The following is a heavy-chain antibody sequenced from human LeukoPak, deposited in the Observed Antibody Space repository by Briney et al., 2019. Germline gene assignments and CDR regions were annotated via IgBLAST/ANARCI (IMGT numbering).Heavy chain of an antibody. CDR2: ISWNSGTI. CDR1: GFTFDDYA. J-gene: IGHJ4*02. CDR3: AKDLFSSGYYSTVDY. Sequence: PGGSLRLSCAASGFTFDDYAMHWVRHAPGKGLEWVSGISWNSGTINYADSVKGRFTISRDNAKNSLYLQMNSLRPEDTAFYYCAKDLFSSGYYSTVDYWGQGTLVTVSS. V-gene: IGHV3-9*01. D-gene: IGHD3-22*01.